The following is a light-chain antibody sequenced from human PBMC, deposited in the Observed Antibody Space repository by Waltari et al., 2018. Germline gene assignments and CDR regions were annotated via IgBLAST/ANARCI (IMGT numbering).Light chain of an antibody. Sequence: DIQMTQSPSSLSASVGARVTITCRASQRMSTYLNGYQQKPGQAPKLLIFAASSLQSGVPSRFRGSASGRDFTLIISSLQPEDFATYYCQQTYSHFRTFGQGTKVEIK. V-gene: IGKV1-39*01. CDR3: QQTYSHFRT. J-gene: IGKJ1*01. CDR2: AAS. CDR1: QRMSTY.